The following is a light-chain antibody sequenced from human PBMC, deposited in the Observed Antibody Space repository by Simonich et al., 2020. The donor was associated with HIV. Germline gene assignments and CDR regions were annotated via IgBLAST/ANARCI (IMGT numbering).Light chain of an antibody. CDR1: RRDVGSYYL. Sequence: QSALTQPASVSGSPGQSITISCSGTRRDVGSYYLVSWYQQHPGKAPKLMIYEGSKRPSGVSNRFSGSKSGNTASLTISGLQAEDEADYYCSSYTSSSTLVFGGGTKLTVL. V-gene: IGLV2-14*02. J-gene: IGLJ2*01. CDR2: EGS. CDR3: SSYTSSSTLV.